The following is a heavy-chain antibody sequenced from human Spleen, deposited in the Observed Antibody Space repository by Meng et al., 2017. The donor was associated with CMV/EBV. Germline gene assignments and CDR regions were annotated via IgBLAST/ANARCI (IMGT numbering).Heavy chain of an antibody. Sequence: GALRLSCAASGFTFSDYYMSWIRQAPGKGLEWVSYISSSGSTIYYADSVKGRFTISRDNAKNSLYLQMNSLRAEDTAVYYCARDLGVMAADPYYYGMDVWGQGTTVTVSS. D-gene: IGHD6-13*01. CDR1: GFTFSDYY. J-gene: IGHJ6*02. CDR3: ARDLGVMAADPYYYGMDV. V-gene: IGHV3-11*04. CDR2: ISSSGSTI.